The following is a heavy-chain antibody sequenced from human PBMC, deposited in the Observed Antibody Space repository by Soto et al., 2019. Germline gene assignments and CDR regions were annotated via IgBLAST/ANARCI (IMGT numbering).Heavy chain of an antibody. D-gene: IGHD1-26*01. V-gene: IGHV3-30*18. CDR2: ISYDGSNK. J-gene: IGHJ6*02. Sequence: VQLLESGGGLVQPGGSLRLSCAASGFTFSSYGMHWVRQAPGKGLEWVAVISYDGSNKYYADSVKGRFTISRDNSKNTLYLQMNSLRAEDTAVYYCAKEEWELLFYYYGMDVWGQGTTVTVSS. CDR3: AKEEWELLFYYYGMDV. CDR1: GFTFSSYG.